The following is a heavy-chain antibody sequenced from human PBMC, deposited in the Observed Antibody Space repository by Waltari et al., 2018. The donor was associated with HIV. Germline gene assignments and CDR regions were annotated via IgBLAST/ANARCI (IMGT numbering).Heavy chain of an antibody. CDR1: GFTFSSYW. CDR3: ARIAYDSSGYGWFDP. Sequence: EVQLVESGGGLVQPGGSLRLSCAASGFTFSSYWLHWVRQAPGKGLVWVSRMNGDGSTTSYADSVKGRCTISRDNAKNTLYLQMNSLRAEDTAVYYCARIAYDSSGYGWFDPWGQGTLVTVSS. J-gene: IGHJ5*02. V-gene: IGHV3-74*01. D-gene: IGHD3-22*01. CDR2: MNGDGSTT.